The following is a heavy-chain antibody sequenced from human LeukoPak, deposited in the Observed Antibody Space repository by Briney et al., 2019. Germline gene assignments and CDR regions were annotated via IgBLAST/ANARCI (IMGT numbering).Heavy chain of an antibody. J-gene: IGHJ4*02. V-gene: IGHV3-23*01. D-gene: IGHD3-22*01. CDR3: AKGRYDSSGPANTFDY. Sequence: GGSLRLSCAASGFTFSSYAMSWVRQAPGKGLEWVSGISGSGGSTYYADSVKGQFTISRDNSKNTLYLQMNNLRAEDTALYYCAKGRYDSSGPANTFDYWGQGTLVTVSS. CDR1: GFTFSSYA. CDR2: ISGSGGST.